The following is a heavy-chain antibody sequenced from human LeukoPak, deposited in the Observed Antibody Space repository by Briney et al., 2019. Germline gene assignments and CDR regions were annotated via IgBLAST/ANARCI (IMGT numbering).Heavy chain of an antibody. Sequence: SETLSLTCTVSGGSISSYYWSWIRQPAGKGLEWIGRIYTSGSTNYNPSLKSRVTMSVDTSKNQFSLKLGSVTAADTAVYYCASSNYYYYYYMDVWGKGTTVTVSS. CDR1: GGSISSYY. D-gene: IGHD4-11*01. J-gene: IGHJ6*03. CDR2: IYTSGST. CDR3: ASSNYYYYYYMDV. V-gene: IGHV4-4*07.